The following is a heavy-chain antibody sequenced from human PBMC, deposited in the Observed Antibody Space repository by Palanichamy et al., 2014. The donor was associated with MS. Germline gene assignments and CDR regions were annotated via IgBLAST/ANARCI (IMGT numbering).Heavy chain of an antibody. J-gene: IGHJ4*02. CDR1: GYSISNDYY. CDR2: IYHSGST. V-gene: IGHV4-38-2*01. D-gene: IGHD5-12*01. CDR3: ARIRGYSGYEYYFDY. Sequence: QVQLQESGPGLVKPSETLSLTCAVSGYSISNDYYWGLGSGGPQGRGLEWIGSIYHSGSTYYNPSLKSRVTISVDTSKNQFSLKLSSVTAADTAVYYCARIRGYSGYEYYFDYWGQGSLVTVSS.